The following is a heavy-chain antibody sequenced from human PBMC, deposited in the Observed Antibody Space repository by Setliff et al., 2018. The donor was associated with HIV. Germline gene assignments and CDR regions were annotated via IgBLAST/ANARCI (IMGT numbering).Heavy chain of an antibody. D-gene: IGHD2-21*02. V-gene: IGHV4-59*11. CDR1: GASFTDHY. J-gene: IGHJ4*02. CDR3: ARGGVTAVWDLTD. CDR2: VFHTGDT. Sequence: SETLSLTCMVSGASFTDHYWSWIRQPPGKGLEWIGYVFHTGDTAYNPSLESRVTISLDRSKNQFALQMTSVTTADTAVYYCARGGVTAVWDLTDWGQGILVTVSS.